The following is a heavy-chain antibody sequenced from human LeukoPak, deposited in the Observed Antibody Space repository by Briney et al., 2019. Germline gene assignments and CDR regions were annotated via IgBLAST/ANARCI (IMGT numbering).Heavy chain of an antibody. J-gene: IGHJ4*02. CDR2: ISWNNGFI. D-gene: IGHD3-10*01. CDR1: GFKFDDYA. Sequence: GGSLRLSCAASGFKFDDYAMHWVRLRPGKGLEWVSGISWNNGFIEYVDSVKGRFTISRDNAKNSLYLQMNRLTTEDMGLYYSVRVPRLRGLLPGSFDYWGQGTLVPVSS. CDR3: VRVPRLRGLLPGSFDY. V-gene: IGHV3-9*03.